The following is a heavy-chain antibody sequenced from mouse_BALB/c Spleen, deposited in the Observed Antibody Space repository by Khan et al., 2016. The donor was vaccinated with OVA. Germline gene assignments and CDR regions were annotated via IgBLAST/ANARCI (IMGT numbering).Heavy chain of an antibody. CDR3: ARLHYYGYNAY. CDR2: INPDSSTI. D-gene: IGHD1-2*01. Sequence: EVQLQESGGGLVQPGGSLKLSCAASGFDFSGYWMSWVRQAPGKGLEWIGEINPDSSTINYTPSLKDKFIISRDNAKNTLYLQMSKVRSEDTALSYCARLHYYGYNAYWGQGTLVTVSA. CDR1: GFDFSGYW. V-gene: IGHV4-1*02. J-gene: IGHJ3*01.